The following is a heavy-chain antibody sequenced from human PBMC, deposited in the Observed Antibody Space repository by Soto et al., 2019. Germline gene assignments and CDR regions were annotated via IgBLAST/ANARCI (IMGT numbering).Heavy chain of an antibody. CDR3: ARHKGDSYYYYYYMDV. CDR1: GYSFTSYW. V-gene: IGHV5-51*01. D-gene: IGHD2-21*02. CDR2: IYPGDSDT. J-gene: IGHJ6*03. Sequence: PGESLKISCKGSGYSFTSYWIGWVRQMPGKGLEWMGIIYPGDSDTRYSPSFQGQVTISADKSISTAYLQWSSLKASDTAMYYCARHKGDSYYYYYYMDVWGKGTTVTVSS.